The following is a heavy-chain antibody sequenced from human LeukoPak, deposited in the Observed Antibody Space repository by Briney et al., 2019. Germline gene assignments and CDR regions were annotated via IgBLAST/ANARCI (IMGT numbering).Heavy chain of an antibody. D-gene: IGHD2-8*01. J-gene: IGHJ5*01. CDR2: TYPNTGGT. Sequence: ASVKVSCKASGYNFIGYYVHWVRQAPGQGLEWVGWTYPNTGGTNYGQKFQGRVSMTRDTPISTAYMELSGLRSDDTAVYYCARGRYCTSTSCRSVWFDSWGQGTLVTVSS. V-gene: IGHV1-2*02. CDR3: ARGRYCTSTSCRSVWFDS. CDR1: GYNFIGYY.